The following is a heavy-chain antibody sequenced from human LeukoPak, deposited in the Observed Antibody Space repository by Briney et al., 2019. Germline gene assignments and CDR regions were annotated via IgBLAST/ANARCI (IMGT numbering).Heavy chain of an antibody. Sequence: KPGGSLRLSCAASGFTFSDYYMSWIRQAPGKGQEWVSYISSSDTYTNYADSVKGRFTISRDNAKNSLYLQMNSLRAEDTAVYYCARGPYSSGSSADYWGQGTLVTVSS. CDR3: ARGPYSSGSSADY. J-gene: IGHJ4*02. D-gene: IGHD6-19*01. CDR2: ISSSDTYT. V-gene: IGHV3-11*06. CDR1: GFTFSDYY.